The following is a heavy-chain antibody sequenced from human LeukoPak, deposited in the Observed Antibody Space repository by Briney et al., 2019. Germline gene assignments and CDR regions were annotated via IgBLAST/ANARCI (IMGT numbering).Heavy chain of an antibody. CDR3: ATAPLDYYDSSGYPDY. Sequence: ASVKVSCKVSGYTLTELSMHWVRQAPGKGLEWMGGFDPEDGETIYAQKFQGRVTMTEDTSTDTAYMELSSLRSEDTAVYYCATAPLDYYDSSGYPDYWGQGTQVTVSS. D-gene: IGHD3-22*01. J-gene: IGHJ4*02. CDR2: FDPEDGET. CDR1: GYTLTELS. V-gene: IGHV1-24*01.